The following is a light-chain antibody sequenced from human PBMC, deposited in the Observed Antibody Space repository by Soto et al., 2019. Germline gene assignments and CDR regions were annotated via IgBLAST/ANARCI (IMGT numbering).Light chain of an antibody. J-gene: IGKJ1*01. CDR2: AAS. CDR3: QQYGSSPTWT. V-gene: IGKV3-20*01. CDR1: QSVSRNY. Sequence: ETVLTQSPDTLSLSPGERATLSCRASQSVSRNYLAWFQHTPGQAPRLLIYAASSRATGVPDRFSGSGSGTDFTLTISRLEPEDSAVYYCQQYGSSPTWTFGQGTKVDIK.